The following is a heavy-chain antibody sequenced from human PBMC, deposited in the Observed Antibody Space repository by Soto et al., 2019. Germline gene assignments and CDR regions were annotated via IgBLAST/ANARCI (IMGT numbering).Heavy chain of an antibody. CDR2: IKSKTDGGTT. D-gene: IGHD3-3*01. CDR3: TTDCLISWDFWSGYYYYYGMDV. Sequence: GGSLRLSCAASGFTFSNAWMSWVRQAPGKGLEWVGRIKSKTDGGTTDYAAPVKGRFTISRDDSKNTLYLQMNSLKTEDTAVYYCTTDCLISWDFWSGYYYYYGMDVWGQGTTVTGSS. J-gene: IGHJ6*02. CDR1: GFTFSNAW. V-gene: IGHV3-15*01.